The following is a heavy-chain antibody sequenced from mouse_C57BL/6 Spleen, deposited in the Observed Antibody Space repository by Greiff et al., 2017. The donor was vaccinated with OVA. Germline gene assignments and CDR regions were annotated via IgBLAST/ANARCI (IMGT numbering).Heavy chain of an antibody. Sequence: QVQLQQPGAELVRPGSSVKLSCKASGYTFTSYWMHWVKQRPIQGLEWIGNIDPSDSETHYNQKFKDKATLTVDKSSSTAYMQLSSLTSEDSAVYYCARPGGSSLDWYFEVWGTGTTVTVAS. CDR1: GYTFTSYW. J-gene: IGHJ1*03. V-gene: IGHV1-52*01. CDR3: ARPGGSSLDWYFEV. D-gene: IGHD1-1*01. CDR2: IDPSDSET.